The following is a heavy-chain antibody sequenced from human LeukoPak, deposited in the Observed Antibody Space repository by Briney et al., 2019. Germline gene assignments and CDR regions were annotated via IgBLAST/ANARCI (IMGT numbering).Heavy chain of an antibody. J-gene: IGHJ6*04. V-gene: IGHV3-30*18. CDR1: GFTFSSYG. D-gene: IGHD1-26*01. CDR3: AKDLSAGRARHPYCGMDV. CDR2: ISYDVSNK. Sequence: GRSLRLSCAPSGFTFSSYGMHWVRQAPGKGLEWVAVISYDVSNKYYADSVKGRFTISRGNSNNTLYLQMNSLRAENTAVYYCAKDLSAGRARHPYCGMDVWGKGTTVTVSS.